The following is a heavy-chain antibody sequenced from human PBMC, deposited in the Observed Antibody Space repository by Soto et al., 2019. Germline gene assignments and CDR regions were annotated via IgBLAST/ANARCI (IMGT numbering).Heavy chain of an antibody. J-gene: IGHJ5*02. CDR2: IYYSGST. D-gene: IGHD2-15*01. V-gene: IGHV4-31*03. CDR1: GGSIIDSGSFY. Sequence: QVQMRESGPGLVKPSQTLYLTCSVSGGSIIDSGSFYWNWIRQLPGKGLEWIGYIYYSGSTYYNRSLKSRATISLDISKNQFSLKLTSVTAADTAIYYCARGEVVASNWFDPWGQGTLVTVSS. CDR3: ARGEVVASNWFDP.